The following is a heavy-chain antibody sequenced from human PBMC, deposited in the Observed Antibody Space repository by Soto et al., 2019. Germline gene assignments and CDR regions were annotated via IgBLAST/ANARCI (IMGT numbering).Heavy chain of an antibody. CDR1: GFTMSTYT. CDR3: VGAARLEFDD. V-gene: IGHV3-30*04. D-gene: IGHD6-6*01. CDR2: ISNDERKR. J-gene: IGHJ4*02. Sequence: QVQLVESGGGVVQPGRSLRLSCAASGFTMSTYTMYWVRQAPGKGLEWVAVISNDERKRYYADSVKGRFTISRDTSKSALYLQMNSLRVEDTAVYYCVGAARLEFDDWGQGTLVTVSS.